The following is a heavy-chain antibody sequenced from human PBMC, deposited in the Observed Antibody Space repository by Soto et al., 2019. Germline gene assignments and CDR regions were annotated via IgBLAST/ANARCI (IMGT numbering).Heavy chain of an antibody. Sequence: QVQLVESGGGVVQPGRSLRLSCAASGFTFSGYAMHWVRQAPGKGLEWVAIISYDGSNKYYGDSVKGRFLISRDNSMNELYQQMHSLRTDGTGVYYCAGNLRLGDTLGYTGFSDDAFDIWGQGTMVTVSS. CDR1: GFTFSGYA. V-gene: IGHV3-30-3*01. CDR3: AGNLRLGDTLGYTGFSDDAFDI. CDR2: ISYDGSNK. D-gene: IGHD3-16*02. J-gene: IGHJ3*02.